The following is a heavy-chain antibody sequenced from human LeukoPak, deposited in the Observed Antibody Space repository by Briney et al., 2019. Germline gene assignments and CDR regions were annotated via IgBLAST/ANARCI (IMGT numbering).Heavy chain of an antibody. Sequence: SETLSLTCAVYGGSFSDYYWNWIRQPPGKGLEWIGEINHSGSTNCNPSLKSRVTISVDTSKNQFSLKLSSVTAADTAVYYCARLRLTTTSFKIFDYWGQGTLVTVSS. CDR3: ARLRLTTTSFKIFDY. J-gene: IGHJ4*02. CDR1: GGSFSDYY. D-gene: IGHD4-11*01. CDR2: INHSGST. V-gene: IGHV4-34*01.